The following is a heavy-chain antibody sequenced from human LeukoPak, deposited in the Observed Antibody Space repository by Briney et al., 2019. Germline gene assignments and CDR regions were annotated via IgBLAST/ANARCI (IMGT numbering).Heavy chain of an antibody. CDR2: IYYSGST. Sequence: SETLSLTCTVSGGSISSSSYYWGWIRQPPGKGLEWIGSIYYSGSTYYNPSLKSRVTISVDTSKNQFSLKLSSVTVADTAVYYCARSKDIVGASYFDYWGQGTLVTVSS. V-gene: IGHV4-39*01. CDR1: GGSISSSSYY. J-gene: IGHJ4*02. D-gene: IGHD1-26*01. CDR3: ARSKDIVGASYFDY.